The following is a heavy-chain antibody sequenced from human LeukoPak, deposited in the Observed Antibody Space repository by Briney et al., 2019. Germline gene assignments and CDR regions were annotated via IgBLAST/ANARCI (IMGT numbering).Heavy chain of an antibody. CDR3: ARATTVSTRRILGYYYGMDV. Sequence: SVKVSCKASGGTFSSYAISWVRQAPGQGLEWMGGIIPIFGTANYAQKLQGRVTITADESTSTAYMELSSLRSEDTAVYYCARATTVSTRRILGYYYGMDVWGQGTTVTVSS. J-gene: IGHJ6*02. V-gene: IGHV1-69*13. CDR1: GGTFSSYA. CDR2: IIPIFGTA. D-gene: IGHD4-17*01.